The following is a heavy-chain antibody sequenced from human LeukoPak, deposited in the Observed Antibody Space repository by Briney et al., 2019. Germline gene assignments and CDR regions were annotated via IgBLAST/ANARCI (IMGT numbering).Heavy chain of an antibody. Sequence: PSETLSLTYTVSGGSVSSSSYYWGWIRQPPGKGLEWIGSIYYSGSTYYNPSLKSRVTISVDTSKNQFSLKLSSVTAADTAVYYCASRRRTSSNWFDPWGQGTLVTVSS. CDR2: IYYSGST. CDR1: GGSVSSSSYY. V-gene: IGHV4-39*07. CDR3: ASRRRTSSNWFDP. D-gene: IGHD2-2*01. J-gene: IGHJ5*02.